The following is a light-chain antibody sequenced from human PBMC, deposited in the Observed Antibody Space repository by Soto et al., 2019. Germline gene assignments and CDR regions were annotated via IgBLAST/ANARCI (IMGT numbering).Light chain of an antibody. J-gene: IGLJ1*01. CDR3: TSYTVSSTLYV. Sequence: QSALTQPPSASGSPGQSVTISCTGTKSDIGVYDFVSWYQHHPGKAPKLMIYEVRNRPSGVSNRFSGSKSGNTASLTISGLQAEDEADYYCTSYTVSSTLYVFGTGTKVTVL. V-gene: IGLV2-14*01. CDR2: EVR. CDR1: KSDIGVYDF.